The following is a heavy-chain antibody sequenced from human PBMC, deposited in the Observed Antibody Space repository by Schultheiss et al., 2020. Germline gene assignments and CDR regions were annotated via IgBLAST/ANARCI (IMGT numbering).Heavy chain of an antibody. V-gene: IGHV3-20*04. J-gene: IGHJ4*02. Sequence: GGSLRLSCAASGFTLDDFGMSWVRQAPGKGLEWVSSINWNGGSTGYADSVKGRFTISRDNAKNSLYLQMNSLRADDTAVYYCARDQTDSGSCWFDYWGQGTLVTVSS. D-gene: IGHD1-26*01. CDR3: ARDQTDSGSCWFDY. CDR2: INWNGGST. CDR1: GFTLDDFG.